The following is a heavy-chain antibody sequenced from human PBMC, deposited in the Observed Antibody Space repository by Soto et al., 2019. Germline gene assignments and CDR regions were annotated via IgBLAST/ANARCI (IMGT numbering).Heavy chain of an antibody. Sequence: SETLSLTCTVSGGSISSYYWSWIRQPPGKGLEWIGEINHSGSTNYNPSLKSRVTISVDTSKNQFSLKLSSVTAADTAVYYCARGRGLRFVHWGQGTLVTVSS. V-gene: IGHV4-34*01. CDR2: INHSGST. D-gene: IGHD4-17*01. J-gene: IGHJ5*02. CDR1: GGSISSYY. CDR3: ARGRGLRFVH.